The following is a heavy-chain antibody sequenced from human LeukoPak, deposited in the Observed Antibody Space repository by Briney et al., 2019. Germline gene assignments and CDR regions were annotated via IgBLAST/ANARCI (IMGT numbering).Heavy chain of an antibody. CDR2: INPSGGST. J-gene: IGHJ4*02. CDR3: ARPPENYFDSSGLRY. Sequence: ASVKVSCKASGYTFTSYYMHWVRQAPGQGLEWMGIINPSGGSTSYAQKFQGRVTMTRDTSTSTVYMELSSLRSEDTAVYYCARPPENYFDSSGLRYWGQGTLVTVSS. V-gene: IGHV1-46*01. D-gene: IGHD3-22*01. CDR1: GYTFTSYY.